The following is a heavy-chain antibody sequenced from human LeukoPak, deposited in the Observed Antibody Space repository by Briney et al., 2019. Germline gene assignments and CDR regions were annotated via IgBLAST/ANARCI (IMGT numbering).Heavy chain of an antibody. CDR2: INTSGGST. V-gene: IGHV3-23*01. CDR1: GFTFSNYA. J-gene: IGHJ6*03. CDR3: ATESPESSSYRDYYYYMDV. Sequence: PGGSLRLSCAASGFTFSNYAMSWVRQAPGKRLEWVSIINTSGGSTYYADSVKGRFTISRDNSKNTLYLQMNSLRVEDTAVYYCATESPESSSYRDYYYYMDVWGKGTTVTVSS. D-gene: IGHD5-18*01.